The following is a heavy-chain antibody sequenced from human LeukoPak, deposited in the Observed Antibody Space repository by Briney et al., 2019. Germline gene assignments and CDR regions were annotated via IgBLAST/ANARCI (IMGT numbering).Heavy chain of an antibody. D-gene: IGHD1-26*01. CDR3: AVRRTEVAATRGSDNWFDP. CDR1: GGTFSGYY. J-gene: IGHJ5*02. V-gene: IGHV4-34*08. Sequence: PSETLSLTCAVYGGTFSGYYWSWLRQPPGKGLEGIGEINHSGSTNYNPSLTSRITTSVDTSRNNCSLSLSSVTAADTAVYYCAVRRTEVAATRGSDNWFDPWGQGILVTVSS. CDR2: INHSGST.